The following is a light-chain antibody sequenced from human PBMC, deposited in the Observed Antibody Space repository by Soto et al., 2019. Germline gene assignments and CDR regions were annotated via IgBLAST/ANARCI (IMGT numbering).Light chain of an antibody. CDR2: EVS. J-gene: IGLJ2*01. CDR3: SSYTSSSPLV. CDR1: SSDVGGYNY. V-gene: IGLV2-14*01. Sequence: QSVLTQPASVSGSPGQSITISCTGTSSDVGGYNYVSWYQQHPGKAPKLMIYEVSNRPSGVSNRFSGSKSGNTASLTISGLQAEDEADYYCSSYTSSSPLVFGGGTQLTV.